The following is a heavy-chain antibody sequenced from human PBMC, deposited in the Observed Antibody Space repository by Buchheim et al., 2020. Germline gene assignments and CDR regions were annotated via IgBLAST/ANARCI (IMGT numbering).Heavy chain of an antibody. V-gene: IGHV4-39*01. J-gene: IGHJ4*02. CDR2: IHYSGNT. CDR1: GDSISSSSFY. CDR3: ARGDGGGSFNPFFDY. Sequence: QLQLEESGPGLVKPSETLSLTCSVSGDSISSSSFYWGWIRQPPGKGLEWIGSIHYSGNTYYNPSLRSRVTISVETTKNQFPLKLSSVTAADTAVYYCARGDGGGSFNPFFDYWGQGTL. D-gene: IGHD2-15*01.